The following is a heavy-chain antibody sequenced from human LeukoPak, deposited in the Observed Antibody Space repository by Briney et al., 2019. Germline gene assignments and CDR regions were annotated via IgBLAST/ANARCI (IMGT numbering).Heavy chain of an antibody. CDR1: GFTFSSYG. J-gene: IGHJ4*02. CDR2: ISYDGSNK. D-gene: IGHD1-26*01. CDR3: AKGGKWDVTPFDY. V-gene: IGHV3-30*18. Sequence: GGSLRLSCAASGFTFSSYGMHWVRQAPGKGLEWVAVISYDGSNKYYADSVKGRFTIPRDNSKNTLYLQVNSLRAEDTAVYYCAKGGKWDVTPFDYWGQGTLVTVSS.